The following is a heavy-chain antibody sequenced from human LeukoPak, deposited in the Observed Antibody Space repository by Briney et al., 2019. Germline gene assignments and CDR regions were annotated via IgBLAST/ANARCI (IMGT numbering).Heavy chain of an antibody. CDR1: GYRFTSYW. CDR2: IDPSDSYT. D-gene: IGHD2-21*02. CDR3: ARRALPPAYCGGDCFDAFDI. Sequence: GESLKISCKGSGYRFTSYWISWVRQMPGKGLEWMGRIDPSDSYTNYSPSFQGHVAISADKSISTAYLQWSSLKASDTAMYYCARRALPPAYCGGDCFDAFDIWGQGAMVTVSS. J-gene: IGHJ3*02. V-gene: IGHV5-10-1*01.